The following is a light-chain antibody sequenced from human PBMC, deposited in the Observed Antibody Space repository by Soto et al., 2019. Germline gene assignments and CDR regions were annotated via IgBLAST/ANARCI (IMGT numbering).Light chain of an antibody. V-gene: IGKV1-9*01. CDR1: QGISSY. CDR3: QHRWT. CDR2: AAS. J-gene: IGKJ1*01. Sequence: DIQLTQSPSFLSASVGDRVTITCRASQGISSYLAWYQQKPGKAPKLLIYAASTLQSGVPSRFSGSGSGTEFTLTIXXXQPEDFATYYCQHRWTFGQGTKVEIK.